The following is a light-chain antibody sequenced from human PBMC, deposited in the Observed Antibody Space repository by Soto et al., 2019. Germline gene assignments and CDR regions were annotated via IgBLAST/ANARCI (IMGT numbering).Light chain of an antibody. Sequence: QSALTQPASVSGSPGQSITISCTPTDNDVGDYHYVSWYQQHPGKAPKLIIFDVSHRPSGVSDRFSGSKSDNTASLTISGLQAEDEADYFCNSYTSSSSQVFGGGTKLTVL. CDR3: NSYTSSSSQV. J-gene: IGLJ3*02. V-gene: IGLV2-14*03. CDR1: DNDVGDYHY. CDR2: DVS.